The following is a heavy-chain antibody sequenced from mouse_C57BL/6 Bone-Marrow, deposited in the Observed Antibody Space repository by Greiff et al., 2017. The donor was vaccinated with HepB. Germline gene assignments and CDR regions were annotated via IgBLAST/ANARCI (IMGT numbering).Heavy chain of an antibody. Sequence: EVQLQQSGPELVKPGASVKISCKASGYTFTDYYMNWVKQSHGKSLEWIGDINPNNGGTSYNQKFKGKATLTVDKSSSTAYMELRSLTSEDSAVYYCAGGSNYPSLYYAMDYWGQGTSVTVSS. V-gene: IGHV1-26*01. CDR2: INPNNGGT. D-gene: IGHD2-5*01. J-gene: IGHJ4*01. CDR3: AGGSNYPSLYYAMDY. CDR1: GYTFTDYY.